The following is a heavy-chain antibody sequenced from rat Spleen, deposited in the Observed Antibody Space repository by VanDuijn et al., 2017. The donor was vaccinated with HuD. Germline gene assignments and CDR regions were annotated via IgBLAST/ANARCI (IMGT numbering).Heavy chain of an antibody. Sequence: EVQLVESDGGLVQPGRSLKLSCAASGFTFSDYYMAWVRQAPGKGLEWVASITNTGGSTYYPDSVKGRFTISRDNAKSTLYLQMNSLRSEDTATYYCTRGYFGYTSGYFDYWGQGVMVTVSS. V-gene: IGHV5-31*01. CDR1: GFTFSDYY. J-gene: IGHJ2*01. CDR2: ITNTGGST. D-gene: IGHD1-4*01. CDR3: TRGYFGYTSGYFDY.